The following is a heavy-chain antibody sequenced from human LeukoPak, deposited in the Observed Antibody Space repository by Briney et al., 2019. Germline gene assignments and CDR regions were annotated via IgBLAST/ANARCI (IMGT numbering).Heavy chain of an antibody. V-gene: IGHV3-30*04. J-gene: IGHJ4*02. CDR3: ARGAPRVVAFDH. CDR1: GFSLTSYA. CDR2: LSSDGITQ. Sequence: GGSLRLSCVASGFSLTSYAMHWVRQAPGKGLEWVTILSSDGITQNYADSVRGRFTISRDDSKKTLYLQMNSLTREDTAIYYCARGAPRVVAFDHWGQGALVTVSS. D-gene: IGHD3-22*01.